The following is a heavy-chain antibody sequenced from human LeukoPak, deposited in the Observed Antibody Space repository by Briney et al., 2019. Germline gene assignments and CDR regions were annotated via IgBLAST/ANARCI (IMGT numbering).Heavy chain of an antibody. J-gene: IGHJ4*02. CDR3: TRTLCSSTSNCFDY. CDR2: ISPDGITT. Sequence: QPGGSLRLSCAASGFTFTKYWMHWVRQAPGERLMWLSDISPDGITTAYADSVKGRFTLSRDNAKNTLYLQMTSLRVEDTAVYYCTRTLCSSTSNCFDYWGQGTLVAVSS. CDR1: GFTFTKYW. V-gene: IGHV3-74*01. D-gene: IGHD2-2*01.